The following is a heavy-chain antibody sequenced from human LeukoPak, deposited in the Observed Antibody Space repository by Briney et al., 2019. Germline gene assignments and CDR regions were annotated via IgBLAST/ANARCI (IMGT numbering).Heavy chain of an antibody. V-gene: IGHV3-33*01. J-gene: IGHJ3*02. CDR2: IWYDGSNK. CDR1: GFTFSSYG. CDR3: ARDSASAAFDI. Sequence: PGGSLRLACAASGFTFSSYGMHWVRQAPGKGLEWVAVIWYDGSNKYYADSVKGRFTISRDNSKNTLYLQMNSLRAEDTAVYYCARDSASAAFDIWAKGQWSPSL. D-gene: IGHD6-19*01.